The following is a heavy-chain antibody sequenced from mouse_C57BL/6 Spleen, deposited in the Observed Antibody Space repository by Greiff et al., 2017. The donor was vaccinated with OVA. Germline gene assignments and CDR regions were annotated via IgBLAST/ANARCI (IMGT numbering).Heavy chain of an antibody. Sequence: DVKLQESGGGLVKPGGSLKLSCAASGFTFSSYAMSWVRQTPEKRLEWVATISDGGSYTYYPDNVKGRFTISRDNAKNNLYLQMSHLKSEDTAMYYCARERASTMITPYFDYWGQGTTLTVSS. CDR3: ARERASTMITPYFDY. V-gene: IGHV5-4*01. CDR2: ISDGGSYT. D-gene: IGHD2-4*01. CDR1: GFTFSSYA. J-gene: IGHJ2*01.